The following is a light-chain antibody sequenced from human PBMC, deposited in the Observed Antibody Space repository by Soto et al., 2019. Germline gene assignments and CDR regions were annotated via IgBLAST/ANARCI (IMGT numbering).Light chain of an antibody. J-gene: IGKJ2*01. Sequence: EIVLTQSPGTLSLSPGERATLSCRASQSVSRSFLAWYQQKPGQAPRLLIYGASSRATGIPARFSGSGSGTDFTLTISRLEPEDSALYYCQQYDTSPRTFGKGTKLEI. CDR2: GAS. V-gene: IGKV3-20*01. CDR1: QSVSRSF. CDR3: QQYDTSPRT.